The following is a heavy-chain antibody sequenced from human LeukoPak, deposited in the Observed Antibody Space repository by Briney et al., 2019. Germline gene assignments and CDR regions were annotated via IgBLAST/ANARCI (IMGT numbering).Heavy chain of an antibody. CDR3: ARDCTNGVCPFDY. CDR2: INPSGGST. Sequence: GASVKVSCKASGYTFTSYYMHWVRQAPGQGLEWMGIINPSGGSTSYAQKFQRRVTMTRDTSTITVYMELSSLRSEDTAVYYCARDCTNGVCPFDYWGQGTLVTVSS. J-gene: IGHJ4*02. CDR1: GYTFTSYY. V-gene: IGHV1-46*01. D-gene: IGHD2-8*01.